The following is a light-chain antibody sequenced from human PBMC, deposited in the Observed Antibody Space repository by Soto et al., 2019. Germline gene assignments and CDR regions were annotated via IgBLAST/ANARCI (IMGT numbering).Light chain of an antibody. CDR2: DVS. V-gene: IGLV2-14*01. Sequence: QSLLTQPASVSGSPGQSITFSCTGTSSDLGGYNYVSWYQQHPGKAPKLVIYDVSNRPSGVSNRFSGSKSGNTASLTISGLQADDEADYYCSSYTTTSTLVFGGGTKLTVL. J-gene: IGLJ2*01. CDR3: SSYTTTSTLV. CDR1: SSDLGGYNY.